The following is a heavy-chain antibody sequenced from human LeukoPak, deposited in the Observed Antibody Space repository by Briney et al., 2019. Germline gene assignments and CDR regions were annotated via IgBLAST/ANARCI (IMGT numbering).Heavy chain of an antibody. CDR1: GGSISSSSYY. J-gene: IGHJ5*02. CDR2: IYYSGST. V-gene: IGHV4-39*01. D-gene: IGHD3-10*01. CDR3: ARHASSDYYGPDNRLNWFDP. Sequence: SETLSLTCTVSGGSISSSSYYWGWIRQPPGKGLEWIGSIYYSGSTYYNPSLKSRVTISVDTSKTQFSLKLSSVTAADTAVYYCARHASSDYYGPDNRLNWFDPWGQGTLVTVSS.